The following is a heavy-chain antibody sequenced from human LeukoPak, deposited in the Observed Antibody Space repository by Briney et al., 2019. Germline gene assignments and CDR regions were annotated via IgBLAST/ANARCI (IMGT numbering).Heavy chain of an antibody. CDR1: GFTFSGSA. J-gene: IGHJ6*03. V-gene: IGHV3-73*01. CDR2: IRSKANSYAT. D-gene: IGHD3-3*01. CDR3: TRDLDFWSGYDHYYYYMDV. Sequence: GGSLRLPCAASGFTFSGSAMHWVRQASGKGLEWVGRIRSKANSYATAYAASVKGRFTISRDDSKNTAYLQMNSLKTEDTAVYYCTRDLDFWSGYDHYYYYMDVWGKGTTVTVSS.